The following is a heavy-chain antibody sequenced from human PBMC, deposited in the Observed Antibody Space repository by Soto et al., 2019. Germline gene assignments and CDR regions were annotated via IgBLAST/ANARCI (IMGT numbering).Heavy chain of an antibody. V-gene: IGHV4-34*01. J-gene: IGHJ5*02. CDR1: GGSFSGYY. CDR3: ARGGFAAAGTGWFDP. Sequence: QVQLQQWGAGLLKPSETLSLTCAVYGGSFSGYYWSWIRQPPGKGLEWIGEINHSGSTNYNPSLNSRVTLAVDTSKNQFSLKLISVTAADTAVYYCARGGFAAAGTGWFDPWGQGTLVTVSS. D-gene: IGHD6-13*01. CDR2: INHSGST.